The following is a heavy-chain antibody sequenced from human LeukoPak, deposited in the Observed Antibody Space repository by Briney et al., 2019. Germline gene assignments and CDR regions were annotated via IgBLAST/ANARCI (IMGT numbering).Heavy chain of an antibody. D-gene: IGHD6-19*01. V-gene: IGHV3-53*01. J-gene: IGHJ2*01. CDR2: IYSGGST. Sequence: GGSLRLSCAASGFTVSTNYMSWVRQAPGKGLEWVSVIYSGGSTYYADSVKSRSSISRDNSKNTVYLQMNSLRAEDTAVYYCATGIAVAYYWYFDLWGRGTLVTVSS. CDR3: ATGIAVAYYWYFDL. CDR1: GFTVSTNY.